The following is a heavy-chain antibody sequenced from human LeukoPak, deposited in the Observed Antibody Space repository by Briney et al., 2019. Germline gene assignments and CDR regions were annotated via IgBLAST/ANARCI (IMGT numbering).Heavy chain of an antibody. D-gene: IGHD6-6*01. CDR3: ARDSGYSSSPQWYYYYGMDV. J-gene: IGHJ6*02. CDR1: GYTFTSYY. CDR2: INPSGGST. V-gene: IGHV1-46*01. Sequence: ASVKVSCKASGYTFTSYYMHWVRQAPGQGLEWMGIINPSGGSTSYAQKFQGRVTMTRDTSTSTVYMELSSLRSEDTAVYYCARDSGYSSSPQWYYYYGMDVWGQGTTVTVSS.